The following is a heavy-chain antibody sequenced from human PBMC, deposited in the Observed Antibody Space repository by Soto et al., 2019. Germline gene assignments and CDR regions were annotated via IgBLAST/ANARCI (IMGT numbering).Heavy chain of an antibody. CDR2: TRSKAYGGTT. CDR1: GFTFGDYA. D-gene: IGHD1-26*01. V-gene: IGHV3-49*03. Sequence: PGGSLRLSCTASGFTFGDYAMSWFRQAPGKGQEWVGFTRSKAYGGTTEYAASVKGRFTISRDDSKSIAYLQMNSLKTEDTAVYYCTSDPREWELLYSYYYYGMDVWGQGTTVTVSS. CDR3: TSDPREWELLYSYYYYGMDV. J-gene: IGHJ6*02.